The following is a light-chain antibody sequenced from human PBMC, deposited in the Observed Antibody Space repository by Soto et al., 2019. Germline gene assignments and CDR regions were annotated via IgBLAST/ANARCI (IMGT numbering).Light chain of an antibody. CDR3: VSFAGGTYV. Sequence: QSALTQPPSASGSPGQSVTISCTGTSSDVGAYIFVSWYQQHPGKAPKLMVYDVNRPPPGVPDRFFGSKSGNTVSLTVSGLQAEDEADYYCVSFAGGTYVFGTGTKLTVL. CDR2: DVN. V-gene: IGLV2-8*01. J-gene: IGLJ1*01. CDR1: SSDVGAYIF.